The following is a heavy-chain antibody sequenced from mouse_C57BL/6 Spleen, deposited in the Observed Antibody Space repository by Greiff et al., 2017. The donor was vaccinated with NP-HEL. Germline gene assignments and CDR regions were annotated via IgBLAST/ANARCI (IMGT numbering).Heavy chain of an antibody. J-gene: IGHJ1*03. Sequence: EVQLVESGGGLVQPGGSMKLSCVASGFTFSNYWMNWVRQSPEKGLEWVAQIRLKSDNYATHYAESVKGRFTISRDDSKSSVYLQMNNLRAEDTGIYYCTEGGYCEVWGTGNTVTVSS. CDR3: TEGGYCEV. CDR2: IRLKSDNYAT. V-gene: IGHV6-3*01. CDR1: GFTFSNYW.